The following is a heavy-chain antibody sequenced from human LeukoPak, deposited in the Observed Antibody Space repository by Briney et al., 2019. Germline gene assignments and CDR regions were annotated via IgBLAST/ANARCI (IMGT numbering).Heavy chain of an antibody. V-gene: IGHV4-34*01. CDR1: GGSFSGYY. J-gene: IGHJ4*02. CDR2: INHSGST. CDR3: ARGHIEILRYFDWLPKPYYFDY. Sequence: SETLSLTCAVYGGSFSGYYWSWIRQPPGKGLGWIGEINHSGSTNYNPSLKSRVTISVDTSKNQFSLKLSSVTAADTAVYYCARGHIEILRYFDWLPKPYYFDYWGQGTLVTVSS. D-gene: IGHD3-9*01.